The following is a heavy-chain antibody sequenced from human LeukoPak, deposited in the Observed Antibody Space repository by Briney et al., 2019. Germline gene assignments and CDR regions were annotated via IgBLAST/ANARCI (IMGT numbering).Heavy chain of an antibody. D-gene: IGHD6-13*01. J-gene: IGHJ4*02. V-gene: IGHV1-2*02. CDR1: GYTFTSYG. CDR3: ARVSSSSWYVENY. Sequence: VASVKVSCKASGYTFTSYGISWVRQAPGQGLEWMGWINPNSGGTNYAQKFQGRVTMTRDTSISTAYMELSRLRSDDTAVYYCARVSSSSWYVENYWGQGTLVTVSS. CDR2: INPNSGGT.